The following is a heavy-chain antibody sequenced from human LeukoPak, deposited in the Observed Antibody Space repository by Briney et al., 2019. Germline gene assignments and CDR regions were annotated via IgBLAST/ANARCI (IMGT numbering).Heavy chain of an antibody. D-gene: IGHD4-23*01. CDR1: GYTFTSYG. V-gene: IGHV1-18*01. CDR3: ARDPGMVTTPYYYGMDV. Sequence: ASVKVSCKAPGYTFTSYGISWVRQAPGQGLEWMGWISAYNGNTNYAQKLQGRVTMTTDTSTSTAYMELRSLRSDDTAVYYCARDPGMVTTPYYYGMDVWGQGTTVTVSS. J-gene: IGHJ6*02. CDR2: ISAYNGNT.